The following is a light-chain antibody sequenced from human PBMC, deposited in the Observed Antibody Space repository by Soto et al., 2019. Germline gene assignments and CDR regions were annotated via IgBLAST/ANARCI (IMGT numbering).Light chain of an antibody. J-gene: IGLJ1*01. CDR2: LNSDGSH. V-gene: IGLV4-69*01. CDR3: QTWGTGIHV. CDR1: SGHSSYA. Sequence: QLVLTQSPSASASLGASVKLTCTLSSGHSSYAIAWHQQQPEKGPRYLMKLNSDGSHSKGDGIPDRFSGSSSGAGRYLIISSLQSEDEADYYCQTWGTGIHVFGTGTKVTVL.